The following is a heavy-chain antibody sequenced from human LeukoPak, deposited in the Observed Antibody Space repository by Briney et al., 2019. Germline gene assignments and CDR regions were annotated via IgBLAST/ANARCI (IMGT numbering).Heavy chain of an antibody. Sequence: PSETLSLTCAVYGGSFSGYYWSWIRQPPGKGLEWIGSIYYSGSTYYNPSLKSRVTISVDTSKNQFSLKLSSVTAADTAVYYCASLPGYSSGWYGYYYYGMDVWGQGTTVTVS. J-gene: IGHJ6*02. CDR3: ASLPGYSSGWYGYYYYGMDV. V-gene: IGHV4-34*01. CDR1: GGSFSGYY. D-gene: IGHD6-19*01. CDR2: IYYSGST.